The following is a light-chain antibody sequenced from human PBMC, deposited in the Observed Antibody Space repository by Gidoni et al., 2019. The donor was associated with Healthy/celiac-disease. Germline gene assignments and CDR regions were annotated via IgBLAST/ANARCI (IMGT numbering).Light chain of an antibody. CDR3: QQPLGP. Sequence: DIQLTQSPSFLSASVGDRVTITCRASQGISSDLAWYQQTPGKDPKLLIYAASTLQSGVPSRFSGSGSGTEFTLTISSLQPEDFATYFCQQPLGPFXPXTKVDIK. CDR2: AAS. CDR1: QGISSD. J-gene: IGKJ3*01. V-gene: IGKV1-9*01.